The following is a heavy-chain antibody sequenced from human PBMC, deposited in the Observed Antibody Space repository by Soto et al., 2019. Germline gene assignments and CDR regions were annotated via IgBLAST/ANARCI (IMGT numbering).Heavy chain of an antibody. J-gene: IGHJ4*02. CDR2: IYWDDDK. Sequence: QITLKESGPTLVKPTQTLTLTCTFSGFSLSTDGVGVGWIRQPPGKALEWLALIYWDDDKRYSPSLNSRPTIXKXRSNNQVVLTMTNMAPVDTATYYCAHVKPGTILFDYWGQGTLVTVSS. V-gene: IGHV2-5*02. CDR3: AHVKPGTILFDY. CDR1: GFSLSTDGVG. D-gene: IGHD1-7*01.